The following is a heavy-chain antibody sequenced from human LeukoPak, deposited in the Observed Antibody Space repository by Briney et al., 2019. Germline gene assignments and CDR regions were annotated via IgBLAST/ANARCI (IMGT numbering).Heavy chain of an antibody. CDR2: IIPIFGTA. CDR1: GGTFSSYA. V-gene: IGHV1-69*01. D-gene: IGHD4-17*01. CDR3: ARGRWGYGDYDYYYYYMDV. J-gene: IGHJ6*03. Sequence: SVKVSCKASGGTFSSYAISWVRQAPGQGLEWMGGIIPIFGTANYAQKFQGRVTITADESTSTAYMELSSLRSEDTAVYYCARGRWGYGDYDYYYYYMDVWGKGTTVTVSS.